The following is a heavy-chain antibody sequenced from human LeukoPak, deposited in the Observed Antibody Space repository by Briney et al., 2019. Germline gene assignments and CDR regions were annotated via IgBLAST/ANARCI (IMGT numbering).Heavy chain of an antibody. CDR1: GFTFSSYA. CDR2: ISGSGGST. J-gene: IGHJ4*02. D-gene: IGHD6-19*01. Sequence: GGSLRLSCAASGFTFSSYAMSWVRQAPGKGLEWVSAISGSGGSTYYADSVKGRFAISRDNSKNTLYLQMNSLRAEDTAVYYCAKDLFGEYSGWYKAGDYWGQGTLVTVSS. V-gene: IGHV3-23*01. CDR3: AKDLFGEYSGWYKAGDY.